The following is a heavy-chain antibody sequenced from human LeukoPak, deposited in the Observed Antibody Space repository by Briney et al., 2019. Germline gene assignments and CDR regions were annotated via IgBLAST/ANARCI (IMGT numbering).Heavy chain of an antibody. CDR1: GFTVSSNY. J-gene: IGHJ6*04. CDR2: IYSGGST. V-gene: IGHV3-53*01. Sequence: GGSLRLSCAASGFTVSSNYMSWVRQAPGKGLEWVSVIYSGGSTYYADSVKGRFTISRDNSKNTLYLKMNSLRAEDTAVYYCASLPIHPSYYYGMDVWGKGTTVTVSS. CDR3: ASLPIHPSYYYGMDV.